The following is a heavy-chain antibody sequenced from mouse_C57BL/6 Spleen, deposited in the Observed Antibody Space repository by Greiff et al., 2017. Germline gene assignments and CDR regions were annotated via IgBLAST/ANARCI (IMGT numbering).Heavy chain of an antibody. Sequence: EVKLQESGPELVKPGASVKIPCKASGYTFTDYNMDWVKQSHGKSLEWIGDINPNNGGTIYNQKFKGKATLTVDKSSSTAYMELRSLTSEDTAVYYCARVPNYYGSSPYGYFDVWGTGTTVTVSS. V-gene: IGHV1-18*01. CDR2: INPNNGGT. CDR3: ARVPNYYGSSPYGYFDV. D-gene: IGHD1-1*01. CDR1: GYTFTDYN. J-gene: IGHJ1*03.